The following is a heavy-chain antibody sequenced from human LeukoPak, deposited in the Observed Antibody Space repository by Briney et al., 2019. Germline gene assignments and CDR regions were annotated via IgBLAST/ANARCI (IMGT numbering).Heavy chain of an antibody. V-gene: IGHV3-48*03. CDR1: GFTFSGSE. J-gene: IGHJ4*02. Sequence: GGSLRLSCAASGFTFSGSEMNWVRQAPGKGLEWVSGISSSGGSIYYADSVQGRFTISRDNAKKSLHLQMNSLRAEDTAVYYCSAAGFDYWGQGTLVTVSS. CDR3: SAAGFDY. CDR2: ISSSGGSI.